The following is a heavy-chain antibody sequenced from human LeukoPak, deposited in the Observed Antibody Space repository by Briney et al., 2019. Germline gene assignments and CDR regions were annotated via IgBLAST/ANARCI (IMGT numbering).Heavy chain of an antibody. CDR3: AVKAPYSPAYTEY. Sequence: SDTLSLMCTLSVGPINVYYWRWLPDSTEEAGVWIVYIYHSGTTNYNPALQIRVTISTATSKNQLSLKLPTATSTDTAVYSCAVKAPYSPAYTEYWGQGTPVTVS. CDR2: IYHSGTT. CDR1: VGPINVYY. J-gene: IGHJ4*02. V-gene: IGHV4-59*07. D-gene: IGHD2-15*01.